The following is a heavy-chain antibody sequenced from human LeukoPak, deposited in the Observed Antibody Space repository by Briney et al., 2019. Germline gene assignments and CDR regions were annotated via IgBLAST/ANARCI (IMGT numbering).Heavy chain of an antibody. D-gene: IGHD6-19*01. CDR1: GFIFSSYG. V-gene: IGHV3-30*18. Sequence: GGSLRLSCVASGFIFSSYGMHWVRQAPGKGLEWVAVISYDGSNKYYADSVKGRFTISRDNSKNTLYLQMNSLRAEDTAVYYCAKLRYSSVAGDYWGQGTLVTVSS. CDR2: ISYDGSNK. CDR3: AKLRYSSVAGDY. J-gene: IGHJ4*02.